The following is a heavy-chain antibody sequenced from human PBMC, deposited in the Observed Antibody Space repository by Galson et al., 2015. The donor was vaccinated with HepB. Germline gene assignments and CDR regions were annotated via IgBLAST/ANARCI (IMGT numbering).Heavy chain of an antibody. J-gene: IGHJ5*02. Sequence: SVKVSCKASGYTFTNNAMSWVRQAPGQRFEWMGWINPANGNTKYSQTFQGRVTFTRDTTATTVYVELTSLRSDDTAVYYCARDGGHEDWFDPWGQGTLVTVSS. V-gene: IGHV1-3*01. CDR1: GYTFTNNA. CDR3: ARDGGHEDWFDP. CDR2: INPANGNT. D-gene: IGHD4-23*01.